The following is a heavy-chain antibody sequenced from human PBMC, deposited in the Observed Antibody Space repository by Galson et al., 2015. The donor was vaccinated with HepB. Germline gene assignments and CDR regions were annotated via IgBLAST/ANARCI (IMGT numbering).Heavy chain of an antibody. CDR1: GFTFSSYW. V-gene: IGHV3-7*01. CDR2: IKQDGSEK. Sequence: SLRLSCAASGFTFSSYWMSWVRQAPGKGLEWVANIKQDGSEKYYVGSVKGRFTISRDNAKNSLYLQMNSLRAEDTAVYYCARDWGWGSGSYALDYWGQGTLVTVSS. D-gene: IGHD1-26*01. CDR3: ARDWGWGSGSYALDY. J-gene: IGHJ4*02.